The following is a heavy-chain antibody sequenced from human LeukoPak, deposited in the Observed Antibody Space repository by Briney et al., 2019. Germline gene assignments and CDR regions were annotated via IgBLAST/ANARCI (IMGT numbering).Heavy chain of an antibody. Sequence: GGSLRLSCAASGFTFSSYGIHWVRQAPGKGLEWVAFIQNDGSNKYYADSVKGRFTIYRDNHKNTLYLHMKRLRAGDRAVYHCTKDEIQGVVGVGPVYWGEGALVTVSS. CDR2: IQNDGSNK. CDR3: TKDEIQGVVGVGPVY. D-gene: IGHD3-10*01. V-gene: IGHV3-30*02. CDR1: GFTFSSYG. J-gene: IGHJ4*02.